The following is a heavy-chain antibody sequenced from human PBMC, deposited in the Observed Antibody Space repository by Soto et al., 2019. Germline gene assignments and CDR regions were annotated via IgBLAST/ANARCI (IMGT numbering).Heavy chain of an antibody. Sequence: SETLSLTCTVSGGSISSGGYYWSWIRQHPGKGLEWIGYIYYSGSTYYNPSLKSRVTISVDTSKNQFSLKLSSVTAADTAVYYCARDSPVYDSSGYYIRAGNWFDPWGQGTLVTVSS. CDR2: IYYSGST. J-gene: IGHJ5*02. CDR1: GGSISSGGYY. D-gene: IGHD3-22*01. CDR3: ARDSPVYDSSGYYIRAGNWFDP. V-gene: IGHV4-31*03.